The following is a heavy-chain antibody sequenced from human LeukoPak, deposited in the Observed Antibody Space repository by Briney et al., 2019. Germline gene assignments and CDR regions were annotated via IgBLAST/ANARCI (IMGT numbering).Heavy chain of an antibody. CDR1: GGSFSGYY. CDR2: IYYSGST. D-gene: IGHD4-17*01. CDR3: ARDFGDYLMDYAFDI. Sequence: PSETLSLTCAVYGGSFSGYYWSWIRQPPGKGLEWIGYIYYSGSTYYNPSLKSRVTISVDTSKNQFSLKLSSVTAADTAVYYCARDFGDYLMDYAFDIWGQGTMVTVSS. J-gene: IGHJ3*02. V-gene: IGHV4-30-4*08.